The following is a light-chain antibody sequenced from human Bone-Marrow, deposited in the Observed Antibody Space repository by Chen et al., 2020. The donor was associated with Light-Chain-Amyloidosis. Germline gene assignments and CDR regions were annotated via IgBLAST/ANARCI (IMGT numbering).Light chain of an antibody. CDR3: QQYGSSTWT. CDR1: QTVITNY. V-gene: IGKV3-20*01. CDR2: GAS. J-gene: IGKJ1*01. Sequence: ENVLTQSPDTLSLSPGESATLSCWASQTVITNYLAWYQQKPGLPPRLLIYGASTRAPGIPDRFSGSGSGTVFTLTITRLEPEDFAVYYCQQYGSSTWTFGQGTKVEIK.